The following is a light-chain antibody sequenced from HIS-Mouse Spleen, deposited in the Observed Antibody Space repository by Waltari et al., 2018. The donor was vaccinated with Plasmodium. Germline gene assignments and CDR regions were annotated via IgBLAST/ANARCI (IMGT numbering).Light chain of an antibody. CDR1: SSDVGSYNL. V-gene: IGLV2-23*01. CDR2: EGS. J-gene: IGLJ2*01. Sequence: QSALTQPASVSGSPGQSITISCTGTSSDVGSYNLVSWYQQHPGKAPKLMIYEGSKRPSGVANRVSGSKSGNTASLTISGRQAEDEADYYGCSYAGSRMVFGGGTKLTVL. CDR3: CSYAGSRMV.